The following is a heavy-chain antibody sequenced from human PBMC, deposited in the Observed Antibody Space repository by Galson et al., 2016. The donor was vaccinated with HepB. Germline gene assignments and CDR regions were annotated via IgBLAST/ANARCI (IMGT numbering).Heavy chain of an antibody. J-gene: IGHJ6*02. D-gene: IGHD3-3*01. CDR2: IDFSGGTI. CDR1: GFTFSSYE. V-gene: IGHV3-48*03. CDR3: ARGASTIFGLVFTGYGMDV. Sequence: SLRLSCAASGFTFSSYEMNWVRQAPGKGLEWVSYIDFSGGTIFYAASVKGRFPISRDHAKNSLSLEMNSLTSEDTALYYCARGASTIFGLVFTGYGMDVWGQGTTVTVSS.